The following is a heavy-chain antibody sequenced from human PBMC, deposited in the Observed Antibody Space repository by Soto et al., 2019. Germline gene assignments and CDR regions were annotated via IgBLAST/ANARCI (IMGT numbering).Heavy chain of an antibody. CDR1: GGTFTSYA. Sequence: ASVKVSCKAIGGTFTSYAITWVRQAPGQGLEWMGETIPILDRSDYAPQFRGRLTMTADGSTNIAYMQLSSLRSDDTAVYYCARGTTIFGVAPGALPPDVWGQGTAVTVSS. J-gene: IGHJ6*02. V-gene: IGHV1-69*10. CDR3: ARGTTIFGVAPGALPPDV. CDR2: TIPILDRS. D-gene: IGHD3-3*01.